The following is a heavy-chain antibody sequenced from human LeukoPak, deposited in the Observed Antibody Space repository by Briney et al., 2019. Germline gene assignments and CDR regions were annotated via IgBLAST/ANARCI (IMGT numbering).Heavy chain of an antibody. J-gene: IGHJ4*02. CDR3: ARARLGSSASADC. D-gene: IGHD6-19*01. Sequence: GASXXVSCKASGYTFTSNNMHRGRQAHGQGNEWKGIINPSCGSATYAQKFQGTITMTRDTSTITVYMQVSSLRSEDTAVYYCARARLGSSASADCWGQGTLVTVSS. CDR2: INPSCGSA. CDR1: GYTFTSNN. V-gene: IGHV1-46*01.